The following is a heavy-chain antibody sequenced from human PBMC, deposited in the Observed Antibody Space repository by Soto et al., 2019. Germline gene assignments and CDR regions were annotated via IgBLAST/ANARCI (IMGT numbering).Heavy chain of an antibody. D-gene: IGHD6-19*01. CDR3: ARDRTTGSVWAGIDY. Sequence: PSETLSLTCTVSGGSISSGGYYWSWIRQHPGKGLEWIGYIYYSGSTYYNPSLKSRVTISVDTSKNQFSLKLSSVTAADTAVYFCARDRTTGSVWAGIDYWGQGTLVTVSS. CDR2: IYYSGST. V-gene: IGHV4-31*03. J-gene: IGHJ4*02. CDR1: GGSISSGGYY.